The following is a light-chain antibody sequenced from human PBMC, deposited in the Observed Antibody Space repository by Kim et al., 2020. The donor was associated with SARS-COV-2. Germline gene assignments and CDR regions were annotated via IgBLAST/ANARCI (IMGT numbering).Light chain of an antibody. CDR1: QSISTY. V-gene: IGKV1-39*01. CDR3: QQSNTTPVLT. CDR2: AAS. J-gene: IGKJ4*01. Sequence: DIQMTQSPSSVAASVGDRVTIACRASQSISTYLNWYQQKPGKAPKLLIYAASSLQSGVPSRFSGSGSGTDFTLTISSLQPEDFATYYCQQSNTTPVLTFGGGTKVDIK.